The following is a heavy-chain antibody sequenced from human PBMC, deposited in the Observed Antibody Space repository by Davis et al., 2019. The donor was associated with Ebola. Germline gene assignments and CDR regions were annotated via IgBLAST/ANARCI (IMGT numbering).Heavy chain of an antibody. CDR1: GCPISSGGYS. CDR2: IYHSGST. CDR3: ARGSAGGSSGN. J-gene: IGHJ4*02. D-gene: IGHD3-22*01. Sequence: PSETLSPTFAVPGCPISSGGYSWSWIRQPPGKGLEWIGYIYHSGSTYYNPSLKSRVTISVDRSKNQFSLKLSSVTAADTAVYYCARGSAGGSSGNWGQGTLVTVAS. V-gene: IGHV4-30-2*01.